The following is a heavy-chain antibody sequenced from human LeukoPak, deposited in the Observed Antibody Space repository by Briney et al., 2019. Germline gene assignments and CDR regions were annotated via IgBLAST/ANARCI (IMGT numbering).Heavy chain of an antibody. J-gene: IGHJ4*02. CDR1: GFAFSSYV. V-gene: IGHV3-23*01. CDR2: ISGSGDST. D-gene: IGHD6-19*01. CDR3: ARDMIAVAAPYYFDY. Sequence: GGSLRLSCAASGFAFSSYVMSWVRRAPGKGLEWVSAISGSGDSTYYADSVKGRFTVSRDNSKNSLYLQMNSLRAEDTAVYYCARDMIAVAAPYYFDYWGQGTLVTVSS.